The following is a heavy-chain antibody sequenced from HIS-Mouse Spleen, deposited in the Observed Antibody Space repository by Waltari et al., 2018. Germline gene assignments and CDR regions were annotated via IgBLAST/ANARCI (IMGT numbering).Heavy chain of an antibody. J-gene: IGHJ2*01. CDR3: AREIPYSSSWYDWYFDL. CDR1: GRSISSSRYY. V-gene: IGHV4-39*07. Sequence: QLQLQESGSGLVKPSETLSLTCTVAGRSISSSRYYWGWIRQPPGKGLEWIGSIYYSGSTYYNPSLKSRVTISVDTSKNQFSLKLSSVTAADTAVYYCAREIPYSSSWYDWYFDLWGRGTLVTVSS. CDR2: IYYSGST. D-gene: IGHD6-13*01.